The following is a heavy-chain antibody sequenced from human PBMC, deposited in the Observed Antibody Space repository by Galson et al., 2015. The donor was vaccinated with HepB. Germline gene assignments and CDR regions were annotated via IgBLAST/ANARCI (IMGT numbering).Heavy chain of an antibody. CDR3: ARTDQYYYDSSGYSLKAAFDI. D-gene: IGHD3-22*01. CDR2: INPSGGST. J-gene: IGHJ3*02. CDR1: GYTFTSYY. V-gene: IGHV1-46*01. Sequence: SVKVSCKASGYTFTSYYMHWVRQAPGQGLEWMGIINPSGGSTSYAQKFQGRVTMTRDTSTSTVYMELSSLRSEDTAVYYCARTDQYYYDSSGYSLKAAFDIWGQGTMVTVSS.